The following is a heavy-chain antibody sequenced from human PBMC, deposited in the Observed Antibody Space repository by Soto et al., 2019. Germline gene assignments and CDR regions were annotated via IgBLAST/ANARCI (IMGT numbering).Heavy chain of an antibody. V-gene: IGHV3-66*01. Sequence: GGSLRLSCAASGFTVSSKYMSWVRQAPGKGLEWVSLIQSGGPTYYADSVKGRFTISRDTSENTLHLQMDSLRAGDTAVYYCARDDVLCDGGRCYGVSLDVWGKGTKVTVGS. CDR1: GFTVSSKY. CDR3: ARDDVLCDGGRCYGVSLDV. J-gene: IGHJ6*04. CDR2: IQSGGPT. D-gene: IGHD2-15*01.